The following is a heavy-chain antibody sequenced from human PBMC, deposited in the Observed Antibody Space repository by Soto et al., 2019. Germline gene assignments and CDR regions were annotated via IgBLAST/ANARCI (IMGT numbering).Heavy chain of an antibody. Sequence: EVQLVESGGGLVKPGGSLRLSCAASGFTFSSYSMNWVRQAPGKGLEWVSSISSSSSYIYYADSVKGRFTISRDNAKNSLYLQMNSLRAEDTAVYYCARDPIVVVVAGNAFDIGGQGTMVTVSS. CDR1: GFTFSSYS. D-gene: IGHD2-15*01. V-gene: IGHV3-21*01. J-gene: IGHJ3*02. CDR2: ISSSSSYI. CDR3: ARDPIVVVVAGNAFDI.